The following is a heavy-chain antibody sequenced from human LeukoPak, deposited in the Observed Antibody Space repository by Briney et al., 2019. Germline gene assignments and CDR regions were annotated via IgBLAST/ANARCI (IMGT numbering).Heavy chain of an antibody. Sequence: GGSLRLSCVASGFSFTRYSMNWVRQAPGKGLEWVSYISSSNNYTNYADSVKGRFTISRDSAKTALFLQRNSLRPEDTAVYYGARGASDFDYWGQGTLVTVSS. CDR2: ISSSNNYT. D-gene: IGHD5-12*01. J-gene: IGHJ4*02. CDR1: GFSFTRYS. V-gene: IGHV3-21*05. CDR3: ARGASDFDY.